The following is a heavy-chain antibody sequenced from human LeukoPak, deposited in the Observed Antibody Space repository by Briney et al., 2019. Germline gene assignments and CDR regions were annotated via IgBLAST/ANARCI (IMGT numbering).Heavy chain of an antibody. J-gene: IGHJ6*02. CDR3: ARDGGQNEWLVRSYYYYGMDV. D-gene: IGHD6-19*01. CDR2: IKQDGSEK. Sequence: GGSLRLSCAASGFTFSSYWMSWVRQAPGKGLEWVANIKQDGSEKYYVDSVKGRFTISRDNAKNSLYLQMNSLRAEDTAVYYCARDGGQNEWLVRSYYYYGMDVWDQGTTVTVSS. V-gene: IGHV3-7*01. CDR1: GFTFSSYW.